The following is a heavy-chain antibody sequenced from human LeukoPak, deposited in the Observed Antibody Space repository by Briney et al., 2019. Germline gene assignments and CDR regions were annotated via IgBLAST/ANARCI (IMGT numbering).Heavy chain of an antibody. Sequence: PSETLSLTCTVSGGSISSSSYYWGWIRQPPGKGLEWIGFIYDSGSTDYNPSLKSRVTISMDTSKKQFSLKLSSVTAADTAVYYCARGINWHDRYFDYWGQGILVTVSS. D-gene: IGHD1-1*01. CDR2: IYDSGST. V-gene: IGHV4-61*05. J-gene: IGHJ4*02. CDR1: GGSISSSSYY. CDR3: ARGINWHDRYFDY.